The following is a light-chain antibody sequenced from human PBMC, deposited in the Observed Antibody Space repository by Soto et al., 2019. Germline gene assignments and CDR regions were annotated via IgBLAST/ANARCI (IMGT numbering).Light chain of an antibody. CDR2: GAS. J-gene: IGKJ1*01. Sequence: EIVLTQSPGTLSLSPGERATLSCRASQSVSSSYLAWYQQKPGQAPRLLIYGASSRATGIPDRFSGSGSGTDFTLTSSRLEPEYFAVYYCQQYGSSPMTFGQGTKAEI. CDR1: QSVSSSY. CDR3: QQYGSSPMT. V-gene: IGKV3-20*01.